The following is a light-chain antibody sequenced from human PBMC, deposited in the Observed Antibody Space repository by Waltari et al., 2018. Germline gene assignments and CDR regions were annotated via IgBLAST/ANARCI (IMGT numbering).Light chain of an antibody. V-gene: IGLV2-11*01. CDR1: SSDVGAYKY. Sequence: QSALTQPRSVSGSPGQSVTISCTGTSSDVGAYKYVSWHQQHPGTPPKLIIFDVSERRSGVRDRFFGSKSGSTASLTIFGGQADDEGDYYCCSFAGGYTMAIGGGTKLTVL. J-gene: IGLJ2*01. CDR2: DVS. CDR3: CSFAGGYTMA.